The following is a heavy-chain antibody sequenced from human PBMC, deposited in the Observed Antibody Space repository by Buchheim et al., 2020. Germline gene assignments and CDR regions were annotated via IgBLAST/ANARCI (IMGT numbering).Heavy chain of an antibody. V-gene: IGHV3-23*01. CDR2: ISGGGDTT. CDR3: AKDLTAGWPS. Sequence: EVQLLESGGGLVQPGGSLRLTCVASGFSFSTYAMNWVRQAPGQGLEWVSAISGGGDTTYYADSVKGRFTISRDNSKNALYLQMHSLRAADTAVFYCAKDLTAGWPSWGQGT. D-gene: IGHD7-27*01. J-gene: IGHJ5*02. CDR1: GFSFSTYA.